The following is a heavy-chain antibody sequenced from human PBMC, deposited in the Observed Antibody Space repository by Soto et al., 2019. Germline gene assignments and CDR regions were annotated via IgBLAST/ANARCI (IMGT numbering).Heavy chain of an antibody. V-gene: IGHV1-18*01. J-gene: IGHJ5*02. Sequence: ASVKVSCKASGYTFTSYGISWVRQAPGQGLEWMGWISAYNGNTNYAQKLQGRVTMTTDTSTSTAYMELRSLRSDDTAVYYCARIPQSGFLEWLGWFDPWGQGTLVTVSS. D-gene: IGHD3-3*01. CDR1: GYTFTSYG. CDR3: ARIPQSGFLEWLGWFDP. CDR2: ISAYNGNT.